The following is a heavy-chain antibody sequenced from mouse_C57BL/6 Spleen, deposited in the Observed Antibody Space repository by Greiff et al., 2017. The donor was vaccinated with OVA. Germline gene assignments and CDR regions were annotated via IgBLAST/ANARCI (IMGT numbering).Heavy chain of an antibody. CDR1: GFNIKDDY. CDR3: TTTVLY. V-gene: IGHV14-4*01. J-gene: IGHJ2*01. CDR2: IDPENGDT. Sequence: EVQGVESGAELVRPGASVKLSCTASGFNIKDDYMHWVKQRPEQGLEWIGWIDPENGDTEYASKFQGKATITADTSSNTAYLQLSSLTSEDTAVYYCTTTVLYWGQGTTLTVSS.